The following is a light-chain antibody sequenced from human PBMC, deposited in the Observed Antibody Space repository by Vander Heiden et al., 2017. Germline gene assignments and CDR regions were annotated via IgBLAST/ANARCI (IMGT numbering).Light chain of an antibody. V-gene: IGKV3-11*01. CDR1: QSVSSY. Sequence: DIVLPQSPAAWSSSPEERAALSCRAIQSVSSYLDWYQQKPGQAPRLLIYAASTRATGIPARFSGGGSGTDFTLTISSLEPEDFAVYYCQQGSSWPFTFGQGTKLEIK. CDR2: AAS. J-gene: IGKJ2*01. CDR3: QQGSSWPFT.